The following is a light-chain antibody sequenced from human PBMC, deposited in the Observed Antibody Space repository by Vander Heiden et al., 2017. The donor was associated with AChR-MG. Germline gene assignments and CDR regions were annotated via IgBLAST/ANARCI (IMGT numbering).Light chain of an antibody. CDR3: SSYAGSSRYV. V-gene: IGLV2-8*01. CDR1: SRYVGAYTL. CDR2: EVG. J-gene: IGLJ1*01. Sequence: QSALTQPPSASGSPGQSVTISCPGTSRYVGAYTLVSWYQQHPGKAPKRMMYEVGKRPSGGPDRFSGAKAGNTASLTVSGLQAEDEADYYCSSYAGSSRYVFGTGTKVTV.